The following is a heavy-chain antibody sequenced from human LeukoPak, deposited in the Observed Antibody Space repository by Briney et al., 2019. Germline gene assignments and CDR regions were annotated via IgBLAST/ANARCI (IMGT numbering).Heavy chain of an antibody. CDR3: ARDAPLQAQDY. Sequence: ASVKVSCKASGGTFSNYAISWVRQAPGQGLEWMGRIIPILGIANYAQKFQGRVTITADKSTSTAYMELSSLRSEDTAVYYCARDAPLQAQDYWGQGTLVTVSS. CDR1: GGTFSNYA. J-gene: IGHJ4*02. CDR2: IIPILGIA. V-gene: IGHV1-69*04.